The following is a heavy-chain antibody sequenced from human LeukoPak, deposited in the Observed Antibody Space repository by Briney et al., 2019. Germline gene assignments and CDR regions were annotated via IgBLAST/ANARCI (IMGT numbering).Heavy chain of an antibody. CDR2: INPNSGGT. V-gene: IGHV1-2*02. CDR1: GYTFIDYY. CDR3: ARIRYYYGSGSYSLGC. J-gene: IGHJ4*02. D-gene: IGHD3-10*01. Sequence: GASVKVSCKASGYTFIDYYIHWVRQAPGQGLEWMGWINPNSGGTNYGQKFQGRVTMTRDTSISTAYMELSRLISDETAVYYCARIRYYYGSGSYSLGCWGQGTLVTVSS.